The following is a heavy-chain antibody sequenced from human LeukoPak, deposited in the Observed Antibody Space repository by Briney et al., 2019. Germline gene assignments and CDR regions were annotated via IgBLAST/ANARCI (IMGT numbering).Heavy chain of an antibody. D-gene: IGHD3-22*01. CDR2: LGTAGDT. CDR1: GFTLTNYA. V-gene: IGHV3-13*01. Sequence: GGSLRLSCAASGFTLTNYAMHWVRQPAGEGLEWVSALGTAGDTFYPGSVKGRFSISRDNSKSTLYLQMNSLRAGDTATFYCAKDNYYGSSAVIDYWGQGALVTVSS. J-gene: IGHJ4*02. CDR3: AKDNYYGSSAVIDY.